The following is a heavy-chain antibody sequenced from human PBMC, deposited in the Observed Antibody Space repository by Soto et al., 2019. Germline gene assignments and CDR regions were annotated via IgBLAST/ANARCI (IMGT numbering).Heavy chain of an antibody. CDR3: ARLSREEISKTFDY. J-gene: IGHJ4*02. CDR1: GYSFTSYW. CDR2: IYPGDSDT. V-gene: IGHV5-51*01. D-gene: IGHD3-16*02. Sequence: GESLKISCKGSGYSFTSYWIGWVRQMPGKGLEWMGTIYPGDSDTRYSPSFQGQVSISADKSTSTAYLQWSGLKASDTAMYYCARLSREEISKTFDYWGLGSLVTVSS.